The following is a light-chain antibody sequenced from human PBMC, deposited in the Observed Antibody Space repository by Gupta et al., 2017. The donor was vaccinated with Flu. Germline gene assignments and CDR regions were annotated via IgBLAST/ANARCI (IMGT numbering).Light chain of an antibody. V-gene: IGKV3-11*01. Sequence: EIVLTQSPATLPLSPGERATLSCRASQSVGRSLAWYQQSPGQAPRLLIYDASTRAAGIPARCSGSGSETDFTLTITSLEPEDFAVYYWQQRGYSYTFGQGTEVVSK. J-gene: IGKJ2*01. CDR3: QQRGYSYT. CDR2: DAS. CDR1: QSVGRS.